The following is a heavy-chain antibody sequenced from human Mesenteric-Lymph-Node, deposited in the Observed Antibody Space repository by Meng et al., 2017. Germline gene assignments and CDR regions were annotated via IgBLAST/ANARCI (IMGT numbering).Heavy chain of an antibody. Sequence: GQLVQSGGGVKTPGASVKISCKASGYTFSSFRINWVRQATGKGPEWMGWMSPENGNTAYAQKFQGRVPMTRDTSVSTVYMELSSLTSDDSGVYYCARGVNAGVDYWGQGTLVTVSS. V-gene: IGHV1-8*01. CDR3: ARGVNAGVDY. J-gene: IGHJ4*02. CDR1: GYTFSSFR. D-gene: IGHD7-27*01. CDR2: MSPENGNT.